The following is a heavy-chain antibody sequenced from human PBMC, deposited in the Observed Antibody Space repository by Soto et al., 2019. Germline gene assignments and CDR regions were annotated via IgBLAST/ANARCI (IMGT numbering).Heavy chain of an antibody. V-gene: IGHV1-3*01. CDR2: INAGNGNR. J-gene: IGHJ4*02. D-gene: IGHD2-15*01. CDR3: ARAGVDIVVVVAAAFDY. CDR1: GYTFTSYA. Sequence: QVQLVQSGAEVKKPGASVKVSCKASGYTFTSYAMHWVRQAPGQRLEWMGWINAGNGNRKYSQKFQGRVTITRDTSASTAYMELSSLRSEDTAVYYCARAGVDIVVVVAAAFDYWGQGTLVTVSS.